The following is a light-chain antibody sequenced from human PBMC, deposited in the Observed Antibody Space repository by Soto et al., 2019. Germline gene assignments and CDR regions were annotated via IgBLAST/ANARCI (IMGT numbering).Light chain of an antibody. CDR3: GADHGSGSNVGWV. Sequence: QSVLTQPPSASASLGASVTLTCTLSSGYSNYKVDWYQQRPGKGPRFVMRVGTGGIVGSKGDGIPDRFSVLGSGLNRYLTIKHVHEEDECDYHCGADHGSGSNVGWVFGGVTKLTLL. J-gene: IGLJ3*02. CDR2: VGTGGIVG. CDR1: SGYSNYK. V-gene: IGLV9-49*01.